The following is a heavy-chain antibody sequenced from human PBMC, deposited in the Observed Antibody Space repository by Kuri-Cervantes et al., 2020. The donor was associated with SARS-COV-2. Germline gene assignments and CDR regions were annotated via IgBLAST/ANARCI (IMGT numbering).Heavy chain of an antibody. CDR1: GFIFSRYG. J-gene: IGHJ4*02. Sequence: GESLKISCEASGFIFSRYGMHWVRQAPGKGLEWVAAIGYDGSRKHYSDSLKGRFTISSDNSQNTVYLQMSTLRDDDTAVYYCAKEGSSGWYGGDWGQGAQVTVSS. CDR2: IGYDGSRK. CDR3: AKEGSSGWYGGD. V-gene: IGHV3-30*18. D-gene: IGHD6-19*01.